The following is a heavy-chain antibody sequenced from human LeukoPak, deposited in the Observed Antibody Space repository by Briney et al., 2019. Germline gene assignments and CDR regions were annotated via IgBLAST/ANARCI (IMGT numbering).Heavy chain of an antibody. CDR2: INPNSGGT. Sequence: GASVKVSCKASGYTFTGYYMHWVRQAPGQGLEWMGWINPNSGGTNYAQKLQGRVTMTTDTSTSTAYMELRSLRSDDTAVYYCARGGSRRAVAGLPLFDYWGQGTLVTVSS. D-gene: IGHD6-19*01. J-gene: IGHJ4*02. V-gene: IGHV1-2*02. CDR1: GYTFTGYY. CDR3: ARGGSRRAVAGLPLFDY.